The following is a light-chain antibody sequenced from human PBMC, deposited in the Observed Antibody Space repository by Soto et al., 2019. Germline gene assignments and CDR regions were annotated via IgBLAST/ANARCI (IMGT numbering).Light chain of an antibody. CDR1: QSVRSD. Sequence: DIVLTQSPATLSLSPGERAPLPCRARQSVRSDLAWYQQKPGQAPRLLIYDASNRATGIPARYSGSGSVTDFTLTISSLEPEDYAVDYCHKRSHCPFTCDPGTNVDIK. J-gene: IGKJ3*01. CDR3: HKRSHCPFT. CDR2: DAS. V-gene: IGKV3-11*01.